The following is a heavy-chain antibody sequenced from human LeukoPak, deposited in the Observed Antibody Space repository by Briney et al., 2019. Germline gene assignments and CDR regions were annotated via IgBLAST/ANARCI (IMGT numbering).Heavy chain of an antibody. J-gene: IGHJ6*03. V-gene: IGHV1-2*02. D-gene: IGHD6-6*01. CDR3: ARGGYSSSSGGYYYYYYMDV. CDR1: GYTFTGYY. CDR2: INPNSGGT. Sequence: GASVKVSCKAPGYTFTGYYMHWVRQAPGQGLEWMGWINPNSGGTNYAQKFQGRVTMTRDTSISTADMELSRLRTDDTAVYYCARGGYSSSSGGYYYYYYMDVWGKGTTVTVSS.